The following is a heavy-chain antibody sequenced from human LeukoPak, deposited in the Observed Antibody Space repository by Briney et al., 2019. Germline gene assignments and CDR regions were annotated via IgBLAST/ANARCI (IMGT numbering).Heavy chain of an antibody. J-gene: IGHJ6*02. CDR3: ARDRGVPLYYYYGMDV. D-gene: IGHD3-10*01. CDR1: GFTFSSYG. CDR2: ISGSGGST. V-gene: IGHV3-21*01. Sequence: PGGSLRLSCAASGFTFSSYGMHWVRQAPGKGLEWVSAISGSGGSTYYADSVKGRFTISRDNAKNSLYLQMNSLRAEDTAVYYCARDRGVPLYYYYGMDVWGQGTTVTVSS.